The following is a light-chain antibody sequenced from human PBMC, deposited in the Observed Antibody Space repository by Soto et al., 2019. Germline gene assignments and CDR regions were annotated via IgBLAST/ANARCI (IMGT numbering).Light chain of an antibody. CDR1: SSDVGGYNY. CDR3: SSYTTSTLYV. V-gene: IGLV2-14*01. J-gene: IGLJ1*01. Sequence: QSVLTQPASVSDSPGQSITISCTGTSSDVGGYNYVSWYQQHPGKAPKLIIYEVSNRPSGVSNRFSGSKSGNTASLTISGLQAEDEADYYCSSYTTSTLYVFGTGTKLTVL. CDR2: EVS.